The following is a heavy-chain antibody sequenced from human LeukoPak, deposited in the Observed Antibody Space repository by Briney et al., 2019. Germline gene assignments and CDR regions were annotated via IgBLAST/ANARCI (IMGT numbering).Heavy chain of an antibody. V-gene: IGHV3-48*03. Sequence: GGSLRLSCVASGFIFSGYAMQWVRQAPGKRLEYVSGISPDGTNIFYADSVKGRFTISRDNAKNSLYLQMNSLRAEDTAVYYCLRGDRRDYWGQGTLVTVSS. J-gene: IGHJ4*02. CDR3: LRGDRRDY. CDR2: ISPDGTNI. CDR1: GFIFSGYA.